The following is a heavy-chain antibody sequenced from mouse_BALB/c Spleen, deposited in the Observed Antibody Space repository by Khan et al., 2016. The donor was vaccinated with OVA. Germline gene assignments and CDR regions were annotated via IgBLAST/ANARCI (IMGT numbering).Heavy chain of an antibody. CDR3: SRRGLDGILAY. CDR1: GYTFTTYW. D-gene: IGHD2-1*01. Sequence: VELVESGAELAKPGASVKMSCKASGYTFTTYWMHWIKQRPGQGLEWIGYINPSTSYTEYSQKFKDKATLTADKSSSTAYMQLSSLTSEDSTIYSSSRRGLDGILAYWGQGTLVTVSS. CDR2: INPSTSYT. J-gene: IGHJ3*01. V-gene: IGHV1-7*01.